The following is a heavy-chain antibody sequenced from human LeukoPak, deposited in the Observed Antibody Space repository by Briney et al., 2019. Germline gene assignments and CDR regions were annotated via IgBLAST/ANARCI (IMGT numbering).Heavy chain of an antibody. CDR1: GFTFTSSA. CDR3: AAVVSAYCGGDCYKEAIDP. V-gene: IGHV1-58*02. D-gene: IGHD2-21*02. CDR2: IVVGSGNT. J-gene: IGHJ5*02. Sequence: SVKVSCKASGFTFTSSAMQWVRQARGQRLEWIGWIVVGSGNTNYAQKFQERVTITRDMSTSTAYMELSSLRSEDTAVYYCAAVVSAYCGGDCYKEAIDPWGQGTLVTVSS.